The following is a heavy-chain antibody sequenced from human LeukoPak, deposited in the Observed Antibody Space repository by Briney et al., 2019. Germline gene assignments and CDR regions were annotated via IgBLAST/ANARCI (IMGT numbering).Heavy chain of an antibody. Sequence: SGGSLRLSCAASGFAFSNYGIHWARQAPGKGLEWVAFIRYDGTIKKYADSVKGRFTISRDNSKNTLFLQMNSLRIEDTAVYYCARSTGDFGESLPDYWGQGTLVTVSS. J-gene: IGHJ4*02. CDR2: IRYDGTIK. D-gene: IGHD3-10*01. CDR1: GFAFSNYG. CDR3: ARSTGDFGESLPDY. V-gene: IGHV3-30*02.